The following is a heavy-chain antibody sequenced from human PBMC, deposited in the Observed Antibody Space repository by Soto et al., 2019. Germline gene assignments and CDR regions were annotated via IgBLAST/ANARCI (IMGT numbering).Heavy chain of an antibody. Sequence: SGPSGEPTQTLTLTCTFSGFSLTTSGMCVSWIRQPPGKALEWLALIDWDDDKYYSTSLKTRLTISKDTSKNQVVLTMTNMDPVDTATSYCARIRTPAGNWFDPWGQGTLVTVSS. V-gene: IGHV2-70*01. CDR3: ARIRTPAGNWFDP. D-gene: IGHD1-1*01. CDR2: IDWDDDK. J-gene: IGHJ5*02. CDR1: GFSLTTSGMC.